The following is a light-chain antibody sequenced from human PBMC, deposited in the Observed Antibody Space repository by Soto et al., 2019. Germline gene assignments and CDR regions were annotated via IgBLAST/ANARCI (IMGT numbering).Light chain of an antibody. CDR3: GSYSTSGSVV. V-gene: IGLV2-14*01. CDR1: FSDVGGYYC. CDR2: DVN. Sequence: QSALTQPASVSGSPGQTIALSCTGTFSDVGGYYCVAWYQQHPGKAPKVIIYDVNNRPSGVSNRFFGSKSGNTASLTISGLQTEDEADYYCGSYSTSGSVVFGGGTKVTVL. J-gene: IGLJ2*01.